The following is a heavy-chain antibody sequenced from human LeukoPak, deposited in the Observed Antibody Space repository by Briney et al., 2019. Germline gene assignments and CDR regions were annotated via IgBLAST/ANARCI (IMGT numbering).Heavy chain of an antibody. D-gene: IGHD5-18*01. CDR3: AKGGYSYGYFDY. CDR2: VSSGGNT. Sequence: GGSLRLSCAASGFTFSNYAMSWGRQAPGKGLEWVSVVSSGGNTYFADSVKGRFTISRDNSENTLYLQMNSLRAEDSAVYYCAKGGYSYGYFDYWGQGILVTVSS. V-gene: IGHV3-23*01. CDR1: GFTFSNYA. J-gene: IGHJ4*02.